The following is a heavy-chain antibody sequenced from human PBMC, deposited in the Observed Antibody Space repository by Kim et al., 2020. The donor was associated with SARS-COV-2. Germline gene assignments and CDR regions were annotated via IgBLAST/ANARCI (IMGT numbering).Heavy chain of an antibody. CDR2: IKQDGSEK. D-gene: IGHD1-26*01. J-gene: IGHJ3*02. V-gene: IGHV3-7*03. CDR3: ARDSGGIFGYSGSHDAFDI. Sequence: GGSLRLSCAASGFTFSSYWMSWVRQAPGKGLEWVANIKQDGSEKYYVDSVKGRFTISRDNAKNSLYLQMNSLRAEDTAVYYCARDSGGIFGYSGSHDAFDIWGQGTMVTVSS. CDR1: GFTFSSYW.